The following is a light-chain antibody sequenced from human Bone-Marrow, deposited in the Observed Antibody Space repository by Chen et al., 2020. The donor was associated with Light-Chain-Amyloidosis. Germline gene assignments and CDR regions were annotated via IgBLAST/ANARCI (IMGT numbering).Light chain of an antibody. CDR3: CSYAGSSTHYV. CDR2: EVS. V-gene: IGLV2-23*02. Sequence: QSALTQPASVSGSPGQSITISCTGTSSDVGSYNLVSWYQQHPGKAPKLLIYEVSKRPSGVSNRVSGSKSVNTASMTISGLQAEDEADYYCCSYAGSSTHYVFGTGTKVTGL. J-gene: IGLJ1*01. CDR1: SSDVGSYNL.